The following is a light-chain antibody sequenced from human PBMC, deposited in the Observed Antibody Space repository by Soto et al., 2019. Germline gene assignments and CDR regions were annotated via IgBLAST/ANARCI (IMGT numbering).Light chain of an antibody. CDR2: EVT. Sequence: QSALTQPPSASGSPGQSVTISCTGTTSDIGAYNYVSWYQQRPGKAPKLIIYEVTRRPSGVPDRIFGSKSYTTASLTVSGLQAEDEADYYCSSYISSSTFVVFGGGTKLTVL. CDR1: TSDIGAYNY. CDR3: SSYISSSTFVV. J-gene: IGLJ2*01. V-gene: IGLV2-8*01.